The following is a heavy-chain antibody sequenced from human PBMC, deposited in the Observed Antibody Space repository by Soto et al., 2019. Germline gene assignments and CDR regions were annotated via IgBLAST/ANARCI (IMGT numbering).Heavy chain of an antibody. J-gene: IGHJ6*02. Sequence: PSETLSLTCTVSGGSISSYYWSWIRQPPGKGLEWIGYIYYSGSTNYNPSLKSRVTISVDTSKNQFSLKLSSVTAADTAVYYCARQGFGRLHGLVDVWGQGTTVTVSS. CDR1: GGSISSYY. CDR2: IYYSGST. V-gene: IGHV4-59*08. D-gene: IGHD3-10*01. CDR3: ARQGFGRLHGLVDV.